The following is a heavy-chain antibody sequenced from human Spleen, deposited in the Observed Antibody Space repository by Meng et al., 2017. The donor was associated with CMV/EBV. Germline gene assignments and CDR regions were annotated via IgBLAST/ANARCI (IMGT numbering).Heavy chain of an antibody. CDR3: ARDNWFDP. V-gene: IGHV3-9*01. Sequence: SLKISCAASGFTFDDYAMHWVRQGPGKGLEWVAGIKWNSGSIGYADSVKGRFIISRDNAKNSLYLQMNSLRAEDTAVYYCARDNWFDPWGQGTLVTVSS. CDR2: IKWNSGSI. J-gene: IGHJ5*02. CDR1: GFTFDDYA.